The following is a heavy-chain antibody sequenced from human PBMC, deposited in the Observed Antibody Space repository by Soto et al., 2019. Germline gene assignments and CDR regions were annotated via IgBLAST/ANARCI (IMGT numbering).Heavy chain of an antibody. CDR3: AAGGGLPRYY. D-gene: IGHD5-12*01. CDR1: GGSISSGGYS. CDR2: IYHSGST. Sequence: QLQLQESGSGLVKPSQTLSLTCAVSGGSISSGGYSWSWIRQPPGKGLEWIGYIYHSGSTYYNPSLNSRANIAVDRSKNQFSLKLSSVTAADTAVYYCAAGGGLPRYYWGQGTLVTVSS. V-gene: IGHV4-30-2*01. J-gene: IGHJ4*02.